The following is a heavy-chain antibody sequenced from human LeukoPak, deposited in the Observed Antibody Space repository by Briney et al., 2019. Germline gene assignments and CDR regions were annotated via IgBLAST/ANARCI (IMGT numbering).Heavy chain of an antibody. CDR2: IKQDGSEK. CDR3: ARALYGGNSNFNY. V-gene: IGHV3-7*01. D-gene: IGHD4-23*01. Sequence: GSLRLSCAASGFTFSTYWMTWVRQAPGKGLEWVANIKQDGSEKHYVDSVKGRFTISRDNAKNSLFLQMNSLRAEDTAVYHCARALYGGNSNFNYWGQGTLVTVSS. CDR1: GFTFSTYW. J-gene: IGHJ4*02.